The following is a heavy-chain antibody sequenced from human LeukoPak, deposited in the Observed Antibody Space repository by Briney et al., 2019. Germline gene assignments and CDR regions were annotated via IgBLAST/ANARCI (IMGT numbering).Heavy chain of an antibody. CDR3: AAFDNYYDSSGYDG. V-gene: IGHV1-58*02. J-gene: IGHJ4*02. CDR1: GFTFTSSA. CDR2: IVVGSGNT. Sequence: TSVKVSCKASGFTFTSSAMQWVRHARGQRLEWIGWIVVGSGNTNYAQKFQERVTITRDMSTSTAYMELSSLRSEDTAVYYCAAFDNYYDSSGYDGWGQGTLVTVSS. D-gene: IGHD3-22*01.